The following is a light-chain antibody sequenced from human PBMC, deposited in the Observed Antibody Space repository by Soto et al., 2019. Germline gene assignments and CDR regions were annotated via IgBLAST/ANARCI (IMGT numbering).Light chain of an antibody. CDR1: SSDIGAYDY. Sequence: QSGLTQPASLSGSPGKSITISCTGTSSDIGAYDYVSWFQQHPGKAPKLMISEVNNRPSGVSNRFSGSKSGNTAYLTISGLQVEDEAEYFCSSFTTTSTHGFGTGTKVTVL. CDR2: EVN. CDR3: SSFTTTSTHG. V-gene: IGLV2-14*01. J-gene: IGLJ1*01.